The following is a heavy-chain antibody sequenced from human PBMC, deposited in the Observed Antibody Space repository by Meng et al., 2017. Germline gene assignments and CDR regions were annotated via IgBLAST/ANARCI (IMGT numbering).Heavy chain of an antibody. Sequence: ASVKVSCKASGYTFTSYGISWVRQAPGQGREWMGWISAYNGNTNYAQKLQGRVTMTTDTSTSTAYMELRSLRSDDTAVYYCARVPLRFYNWNDLPDYWGQGTLVTVSS. J-gene: IGHJ4*02. V-gene: IGHV1-18*01. CDR1: GYTFTSYG. CDR2: ISAYNGNT. CDR3: ARVPLRFYNWNDLPDY. D-gene: IGHD1-1*01.